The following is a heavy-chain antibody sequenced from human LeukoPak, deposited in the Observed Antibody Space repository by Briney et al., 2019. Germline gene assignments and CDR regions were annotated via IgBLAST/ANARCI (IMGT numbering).Heavy chain of an antibody. CDR2: IYTSGST. D-gene: IGHD3-3*01. CDR1: GGSISSGSYY. Sequence: SQTLSLTCTVSGGSISSGSYYWSWIRQPAGKGLEWIGRIYTSGSTNYNPSLKSRVTISVDTSKNQFSLRLSSVTAADTAVYYCARSYYDFWSGYYYYYYMDVWGKGTTVTVSS. CDR3: ARSYYDFWSGYYYYYYMDV. J-gene: IGHJ6*03. V-gene: IGHV4-61*02.